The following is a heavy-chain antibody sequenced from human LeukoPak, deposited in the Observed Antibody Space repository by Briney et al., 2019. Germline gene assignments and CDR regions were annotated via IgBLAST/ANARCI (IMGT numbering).Heavy chain of an antibody. CDR1: GGSFSGYY. CDR2: IYYTGST. J-gene: IGHJ3*02. CDR3: ARHESLGAFDI. D-gene: IGHD7-27*01. Sequence: SETLSLTCAVYGGSFSGYYWSWIRQPPGKGLEWIGNIYYTGSTYYNPSLKSRVTISVDTSKNQFSLKLSSVTAADTALYYCARHESLGAFDIWGQGTMVTVSS. V-gene: IGHV4-34*01.